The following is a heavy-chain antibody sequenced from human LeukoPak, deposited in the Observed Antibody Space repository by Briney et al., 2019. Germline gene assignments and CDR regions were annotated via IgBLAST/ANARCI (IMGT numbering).Heavy chain of an antibody. J-gene: IGHJ4*02. Sequence: GGSLRLSCAASGFTFSSYWMHWVRQAPGKGLVWVSRINSDGSSTSYADSVKGRFTISRDNAKNSLYLQMNSLRAEDTAVYYCARVFRGQHYYFDSWGQGTLVTVSS. V-gene: IGHV3-74*01. CDR2: INSDGSST. CDR3: ARVFRGQHYYFDS. D-gene: IGHD2-2*01. CDR1: GFTFSSYW.